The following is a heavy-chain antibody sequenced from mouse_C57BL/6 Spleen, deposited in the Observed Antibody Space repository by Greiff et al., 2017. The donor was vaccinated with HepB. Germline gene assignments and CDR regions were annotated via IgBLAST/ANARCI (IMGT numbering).Heavy chain of an antibody. J-gene: IGHJ2*01. D-gene: IGHD2-5*01. V-gene: IGHV14-2*01. CDR3: ARYSNYEYYFDY. CDR1: GFNIKDYY. CDR2: IDPEDGET. Sequence: VQLQQSGAELVKPGASVKLSCTASGFNIKDYYMHWVKQRTEQGLEWIGRIDPEDGETKYAPKVQGKATITADTSSNTAYLQLSSLTSEDTAVYYCARYSNYEYYFDYWGQGTTLTVSS.